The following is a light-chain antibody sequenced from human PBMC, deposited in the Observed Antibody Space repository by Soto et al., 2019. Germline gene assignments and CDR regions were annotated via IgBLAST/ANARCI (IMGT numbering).Light chain of an antibody. CDR3: QQSANYSPWT. CDR2: DAS. Sequence: DTEMSQSASTLSSWVADTVTITFRASQSISRWLSWHQQKPGKAPKLLIYDASSLESGVPSRFSGRGSGTEFTLTIRRLQPDDFATYPCQQSANYSPWTFGQGTKVDIK. V-gene: IGKV1-5*01. CDR1: QSISRW. J-gene: IGKJ1*01.